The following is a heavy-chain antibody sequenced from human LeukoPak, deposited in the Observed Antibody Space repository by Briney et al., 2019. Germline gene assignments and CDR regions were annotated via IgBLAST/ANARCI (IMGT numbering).Heavy chain of an antibody. Sequence: XXGEWRGIIYPGDSDTRYSPSLQGQVTLSADKSISTAYLQWSRLKASDTAMYYCARQFSGFHYSFDYWGQGTLVTVSS. J-gene: IGHJ4*02. CDR2: IYPGDSDT. CDR3: ARQFSGFHYSFDY. D-gene: IGHD5-12*01. V-gene: IGHV5-51*01.